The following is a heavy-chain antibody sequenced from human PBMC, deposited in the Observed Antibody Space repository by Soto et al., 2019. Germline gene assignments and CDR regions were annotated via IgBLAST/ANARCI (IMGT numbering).Heavy chain of an antibody. D-gene: IGHD1-26*01. V-gene: IGHV1-69*02. J-gene: IGHJ4*02. CDR3: ARVSIVGAGYYFDY. Sequence: QVQLVQSGAEVKKPGSSVKVSCKASGGTFSSYTISWVRQAPGQGLEWMGRIIPILGIANYAQKFQGRVTSTADKSTSTAYMERSSLRSEDTAVYYCARVSIVGAGYYFDYWGQGTLVTVSS. CDR1: GGTFSSYT. CDR2: IIPILGIA.